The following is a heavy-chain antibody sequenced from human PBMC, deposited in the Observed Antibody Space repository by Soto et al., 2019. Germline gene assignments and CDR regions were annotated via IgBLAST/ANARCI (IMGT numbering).Heavy chain of an antibody. V-gene: IGHV4-31*03. CDR2: IYYSGST. D-gene: IGHD3-22*01. CDR1: GGSISSGGYY. Sequence: SETLSLTCTVSGGSISSGGYYWSWIRQHPGKGLEWIGYIYYSGSTYYNPSLKSRVTISVDTSKNQFSLKLSSVTAADTAVYYCARVDYYDSSGYWYNGIDYWGQGTLVTVSS. J-gene: IGHJ4*02. CDR3: ARVDYYDSSGYWYNGIDY.